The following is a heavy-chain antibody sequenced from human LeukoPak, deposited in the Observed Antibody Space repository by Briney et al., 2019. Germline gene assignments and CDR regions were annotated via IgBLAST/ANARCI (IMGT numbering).Heavy chain of an antibody. V-gene: IGHV3-53*01. J-gene: IGHJ3*02. Sequence: GGSLSLSCAASGFTDSSNYMSWVRQAPGKGLEWVSVIYSGGSTYYADSVKGRFTISRDNSKNTLYLQMNSLRAEDTAVYYCARDRYCSGGSCYPDAFDIWGQGTMVTVSS. CDR3: ARDRYCSGGSCYPDAFDI. CDR2: IYSGGST. D-gene: IGHD2-15*01. CDR1: GFTDSSNY.